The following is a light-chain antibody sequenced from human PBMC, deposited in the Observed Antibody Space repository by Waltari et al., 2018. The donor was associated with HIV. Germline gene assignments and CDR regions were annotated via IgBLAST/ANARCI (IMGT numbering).Light chain of an antibody. CDR1: QSISAK. CDR2: EAA. V-gene: IGKV3-15*01. CDR3: QQYDSGPRGIT. J-gene: IGKJ2*01. Sequence: EIVMTQSPPTLSVSPGQRVTLSCRASQSISAKVAWYQQRPGQAPRLLIYEAATRPTGIPARFSGSGSGTEFTLTISSLQSEDFATYFCQQYDSGPRGITFDQGTMLEIK.